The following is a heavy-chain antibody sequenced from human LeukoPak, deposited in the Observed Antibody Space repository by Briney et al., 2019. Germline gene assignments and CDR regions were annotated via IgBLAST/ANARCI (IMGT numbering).Heavy chain of an antibody. V-gene: IGHV3-23*01. J-gene: IGHJ3*02. Sequence: GGTLRLSCAASGFTFSSYGMSWVRQAPGKGLEWVSAISGSGGSTYYADSVKGRFTISRDNSKNTLYLQMNSLRAEDTAVYYCVGLSTTPRDDAFDIWGQGTMVTVSS. CDR3: VGLSTTPRDDAFDI. CDR1: GFTFSSYG. D-gene: IGHD4-17*01. CDR2: ISGSGGST.